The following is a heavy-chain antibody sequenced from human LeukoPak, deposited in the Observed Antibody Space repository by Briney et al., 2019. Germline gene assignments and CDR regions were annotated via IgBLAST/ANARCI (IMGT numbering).Heavy chain of an antibody. Sequence: SETLSLTCTVSGGSISSYYWSWIRQPAGKGLEWIGGIYTSGSTNYNPSLKSRVTMSVDTSKNQFSLKLSSVTAADTAVYYCARDLGAAAGTVVFDYWGQGTLVTVSS. CDR2: IYTSGST. D-gene: IGHD6-13*01. J-gene: IGHJ4*02. CDR3: ARDLGAAAGTVVFDY. CDR1: GGSISSYY. V-gene: IGHV4-4*07.